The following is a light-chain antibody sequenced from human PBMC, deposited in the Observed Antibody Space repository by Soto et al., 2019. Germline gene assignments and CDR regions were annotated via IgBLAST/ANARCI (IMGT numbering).Light chain of an antibody. CDR1: QSVSSSY. V-gene: IGKV3D-20*02. CDR3: QQRSNWPSLT. J-gene: IGKJ4*01. CDR2: GAS. Sequence: EIVLTPSPGTLSLSPGERATLSCRASQSVSSSYLAWYQPKPGQAPRLLIYGASSRATGIPDRFRGSGSGTDFTLTISRLEPEDFAVYYCQQRSNWPSLTFGGGTKVDIK.